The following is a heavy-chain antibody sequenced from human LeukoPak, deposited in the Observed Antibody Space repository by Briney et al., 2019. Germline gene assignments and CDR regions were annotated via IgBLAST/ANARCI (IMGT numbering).Heavy chain of an antibody. V-gene: IGHV3-7*01. J-gene: IGHJ4*02. CDR1: GFTLSSYW. Sequence: GGSLRLSCAASGFTLSSYWMTWIRQAPGKGLEWVAHNKGDGTSEKYLDSVKGRFTISRDNTKNSLFLQLNSLRAEDTGVYYCVRDRGWYHFDLWGQGTLVTVSS. D-gene: IGHD3-10*01. CDR3: VRDRGWYHFDL. CDR2: NKGDGTSE.